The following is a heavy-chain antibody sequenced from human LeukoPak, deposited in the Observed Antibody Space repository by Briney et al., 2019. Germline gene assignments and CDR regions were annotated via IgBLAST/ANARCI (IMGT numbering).Heavy chain of an antibody. V-gene: IGHV3-23*01. D-gene: IGHD6-19*01. J-gene: IGHJ4*02. CDR2: ISGSGGSP. CDR3: AKDRRSSDWSPDC. Sequence: GGSLRLSCAASGFTFNSYAMNWVRQAPGKGLEWVSAISGSGGSPYYVDSVRGRFTISRDNPKNTLYLQMNGLRAEDTAVYYCAKDRRSSDWSPDCWGQGTLVTVSS. CDR1: GFTFNSYA.